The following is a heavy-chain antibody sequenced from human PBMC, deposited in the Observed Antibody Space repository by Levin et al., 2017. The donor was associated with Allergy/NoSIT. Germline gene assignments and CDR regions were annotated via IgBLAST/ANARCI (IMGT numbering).Heavy chain of an antibody. CDR2: ISSGSSTI. CDR3: ARAEPYCSGGSCYRKLFDC. D-gene: IGHD2-15*01. J-gene: IGHJ4*02. Sequence: GESLKISCAASGFILSSYSMNWVRQAPGKGLEWVSYISSGSSTIYYADSVKGRFTISRDNAKNSLYLQMNSLRDEDTAVYYCARAEPYCSGGSCYRKLFDCWGQGTLVTVSS. CDR1: GFILSSYS. V-gene: IGHV3-48*02.